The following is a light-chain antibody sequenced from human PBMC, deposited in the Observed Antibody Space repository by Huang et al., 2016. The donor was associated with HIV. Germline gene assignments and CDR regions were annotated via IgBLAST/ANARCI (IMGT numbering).Light chain of an antibody. CDR3: QQYNNWPPLT. V-gene: IGKV3-15*01. Sequence: EVVITQSPAILSVSPGERAPLSCRASQNVNADLAWYQHNPGQAPRLLISGASTRATGIPAIFSVNGSETDFTLTISSLQSEYFAIYYCQQYNNWPPLTFGGGTKVEIK. CDR1: QNVNAD. CDR2: GAS. J-gene: IGKJ4*01.